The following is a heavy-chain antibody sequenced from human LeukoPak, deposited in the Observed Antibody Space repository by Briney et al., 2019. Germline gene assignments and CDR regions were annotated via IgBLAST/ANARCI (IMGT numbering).Heavy chain of an antibody. V-gene: IGHV4-30-4*08. CDR3: ARDHQLSRSFDY. D-gene: IGHD2-2*01. CDR1: GGSISSGDYY. J-gene: IGHJ4*02. Sequence: PSETLSLTCTVSGGSISSGDYYWSWIRQPPGKGLEWIGYIYYSGSTYYNPSLKSRVTISVDTSKNQFSLKLSSVTAADTAVYYCARDHQLSRSFDYWGQGTLVTVSS. CDR2: IYYSGST.